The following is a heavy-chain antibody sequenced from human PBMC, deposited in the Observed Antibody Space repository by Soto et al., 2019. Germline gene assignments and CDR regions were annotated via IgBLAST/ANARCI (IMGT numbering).Heavy chain of an antibody. V-gene: IGHV1-2*02. CDR2: INPNSGGT. J-gene: IGHJ6*02. CDR1: GYTFTGYY. CDR3: ARRQITGTIYYYYGMDV. Sequence: GASVKVSCKASGYTFTGYYMHWVRQAPGQGLEWMGWINPNSGGTNYAQKFQGRVTMTRDTSISTAYMELSRLRSDDTAVYYCARRQITGTIYYYYGMDVWGQGTTVTVSS. D-gene: IGHD1-7*01.